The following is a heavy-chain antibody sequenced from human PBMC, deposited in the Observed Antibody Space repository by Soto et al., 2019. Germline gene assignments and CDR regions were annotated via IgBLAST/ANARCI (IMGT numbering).Heavy chain of an antibody. CDR1: GGTFGSDA. CDR3: ARDRADSGYYTNWLDP. V-gene: IGHV1-69*06. J-gene: IGHJ5*02. D-gene: IGHD3-22*01. CDR2: IIPIFGTT. Sequence: SVKVSCKASGGTFGSDAITWVRQAPGQGLEWVGRIIPIFGTTNYAQNLQGRVTISADKSTLTSYMELHSLTSDDTALYYCARDRADSGYYTNWLDPWGQGTQVTVSS.